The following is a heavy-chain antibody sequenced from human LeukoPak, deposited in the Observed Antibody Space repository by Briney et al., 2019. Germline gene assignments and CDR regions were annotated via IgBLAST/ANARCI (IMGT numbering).Heavy chain of an antibody. CDR1: GFTFSSYG. V-gene: IGHV3-30*18. D-gene: IGHD4-17*01. Sequence: GSLRLSCAASGFTFSSYGMHWVRQAPGKGLEWVAVISYDGSNKYYADSVKGRFTISRDNSKNTLYLQMNSLRAEDTAVYYCAKDGGRYGDYGRYGMDVWGQGTTVTVSS. CDR2: ISYDGSNK. CDR3: AKDGGRYGDYGRYGMDV. J-gene: IGHJ6*02.